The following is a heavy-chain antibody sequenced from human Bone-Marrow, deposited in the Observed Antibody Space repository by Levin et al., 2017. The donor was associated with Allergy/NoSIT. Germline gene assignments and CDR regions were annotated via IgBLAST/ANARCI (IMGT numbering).Heavy chain of an antibody. CDR1: GFTFTSYA. CDR2: ISGSGDST. D-gene: IGHD6-19*01. V-gene: IGHV3-23*01. CDR3: AKNRQWLAPKNFDY. Sequence: GGSLRLSCAASGFTFTSYAMSWVRQAPGKGLEWVSGISGSGDSTYYADSVKGRFTISRDYSKNTLYLQMDSLRAEDTAIYYCAKNRQWLAPKNFDYWGQGTLVTVSS. J-gene: IGHJ4*02.